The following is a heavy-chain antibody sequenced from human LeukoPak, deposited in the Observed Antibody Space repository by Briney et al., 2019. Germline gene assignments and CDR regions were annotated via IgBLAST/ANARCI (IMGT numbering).Heavy chain of an antibody. D-gene: IGHD3-22*01. CDR2: IDHSGST. J-gene: IGHJ6*03. V-gene: IGHV4-34*01. CDR3: ARGHGYYYYCMDV. CDR1: GGSFSGYY. Sequence: SETLSLTCAVYGGSFSGYYWSWIRQPPGKGLEWIGEIDHSGSTNYNPSLKSRVTISVDTSKNHFSLKLTSVTAADAAIYYCARGHGYYYYCMDVWGTGTTVTISS.